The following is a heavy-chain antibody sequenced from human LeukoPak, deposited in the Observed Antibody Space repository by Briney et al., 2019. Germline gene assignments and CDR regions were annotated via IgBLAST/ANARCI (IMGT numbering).Heavy chain of an antibody. D-gene: IGHD1-26*01. CDR2: IYPGDSDT. Sequence: GESLKISCKVSGYTFTTSWIGWVRHMPGKGLEWMGIIYPGDSDTKYSPSLQGHVTISADKSIDTAYLQWSSLKASDTAIYYCARPHTLDRTTKYYFDYWGQGTPVTVSS. V-gene: IGHV5-51*01. CDR1: GYTFTTSW. CDR3: ARPHTLDRTTKYYFDY. J-gene: IGHJ4*02.